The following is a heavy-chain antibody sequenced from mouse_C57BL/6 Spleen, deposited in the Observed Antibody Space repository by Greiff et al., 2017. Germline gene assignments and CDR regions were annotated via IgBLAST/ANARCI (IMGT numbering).Heavy chain of an antibody. Sequence: QVQLQQPGAELVMPGASVKLSCKASGYTFTSYWMNWVKQRPGQGLEWIGEIDPSDSYTNYNQKFKGKSTLTVDKSSSTAYMQLSSLTSEDSAVXYCAILRDGSSLFAYWGQGTLVTVSA. D-gene: IGHD1-1*01. CDR1: GYTFTSYW. V-gene: IGHV1-69*01. J-gene: IGHJ3*01. CDR3: AILRDGSSLFAY. CDR2: IDPSDSYT.